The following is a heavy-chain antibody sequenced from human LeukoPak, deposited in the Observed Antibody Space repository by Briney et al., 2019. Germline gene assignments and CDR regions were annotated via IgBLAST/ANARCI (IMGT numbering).Heavy chain of an antibody. D-gene: IGHD3-10*01. J-gene: IGHJ4*02. CDR2: ISAYNGNT. CDR1: GYTFNGYY. V-gene: IGHV1-18*04. Sequence: ASVKVSCKSSGYTFNGYYMHWVRQAPGQGLEWMGWISAYNGNTNYAQKLQGRVTMTTDTSTSTAYMELRSLRSDDTAVYYCARDGGNSGVSHDYWGQGTLVTVSS. CDR3: ARDGGNSGVSHDY.